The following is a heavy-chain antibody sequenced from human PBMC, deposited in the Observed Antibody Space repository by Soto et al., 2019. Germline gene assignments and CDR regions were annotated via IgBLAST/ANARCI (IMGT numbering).Heavy chain of an antibody. CDR2: INHSGST. CDR1: GGSFSGYY. V-gene: IGHV4-34*01. D-gene: IGHD3-16*01. Sequence: QVQLQQWGAGLLKPSETLSLTCAVYGGSFSGYYWSWIRQPAGKGLEWIGEINHSGSTNYNPSLKSRVTISVDTSKNQLSLKLSSVTAADTAVYYCARGLLRAPDYWGQGTLVTVSS. J-gene: IGHJ4*02. CDR3: ARGLLRAPDY.